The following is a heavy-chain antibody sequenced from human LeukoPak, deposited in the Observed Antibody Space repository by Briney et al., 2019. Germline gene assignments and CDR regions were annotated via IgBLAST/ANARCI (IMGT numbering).Heavy chain of an antibody. CDR3: ATEGKVVRGVYTDY. Sequence: ASVKVSCKASGYTFTRYAMHWVRQAPGQRLEWMGWINAGNGNTKYSQEFQGRVTITRDTSASTAYMELSSLRSEDRAVYYCATEGKVVRGVYTDYWGQGTLVTVSS. J-gene: IGHJ4*02. V-gene: IGHV1-3*03. CDR2: INAGNGNT. CDR1: GYTFTRYA. D-gene: IGHD3-10*01.